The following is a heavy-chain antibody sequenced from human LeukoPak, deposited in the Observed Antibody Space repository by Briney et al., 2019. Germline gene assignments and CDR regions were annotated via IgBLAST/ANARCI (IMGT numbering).Heavy chain of an antibody. V-gene: IGHV3-74*01. J-gene: IGHJ4*02. CDR3: ARARGNNYGFFDY. Sequence: GGSLRLSCAASGFTFSSYWMHWVRQAPGKGLVWVSRINSDGSRTYYADSVRGRFTISIDNAKNTLYLQMNSLRAEDTAVYYCARARGNNYGFFDYWGQGILVTVSS. D-gene: IGHD3/OR15-3a*01. CDR2: INSDGSRT. CDR1: GFTFSSYW.